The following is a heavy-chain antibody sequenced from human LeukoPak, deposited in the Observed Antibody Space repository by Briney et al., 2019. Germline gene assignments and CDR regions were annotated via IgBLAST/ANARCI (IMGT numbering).Heavy chain of an antibody. J-gene: IGHJ3*01. V-gene: IGHV4-34*01. Sequence: SETLSLTCAVYGGSFSGYYWSWIRQPPGKRLEWIGEINHRGGTNYNPSLKSRVTISVDKSKNQFSLKVTSVTAADTAVYRCEREWSAARGAFDLWGQGTIVTVSS. CDR3: EREWSAARGAFDL. CDR2: INHRGGT. D-gene: IGHD2-15*01. CDR1: GGSFSGYY.